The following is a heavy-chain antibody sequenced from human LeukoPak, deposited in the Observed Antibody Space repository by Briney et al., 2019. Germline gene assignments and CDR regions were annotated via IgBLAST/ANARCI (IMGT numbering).Heavy chain of an antibody. V-gene: IGHV1-2*02. D-gene: IGHD4-23*01. CDR2: INPNSGGT. CDR3: ARESTTVVTYVDY. Sequence: ASVKVSCKASGYTFTGYYMHWVRQAPGQGLEWMGWINPNSGGTNYAQKFQGRVTTTRDTSISSAYMELSRLRSDDTAVYYCARESTTVVTYVDYWGQGTLVTVSS. J-gene: IGHJ4*02. CDR1: GYTFTGYY.